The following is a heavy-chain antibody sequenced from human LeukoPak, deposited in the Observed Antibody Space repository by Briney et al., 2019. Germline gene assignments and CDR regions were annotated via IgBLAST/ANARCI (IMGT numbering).Heavy chain of an antibody. D-gene: IGHD3-22*01. CDR2: IYYSGST. Sequence: PSETLSLTCTVSGGSISSYYWSWIRQPPGKGLEGIGYIYYSGSTNYNPSLKSRVTISVDTSKNQFSLKLSSVTAADTAVYYCARGTEYYYDSSAYFNWFDPWGQGTLVTVSS. CDR1: GGSISSYY. V-gene: IGHV4-59*01. J-gene: IGHJ5*02. CDR3: ARGTEYYYDSSAYFNWFDP.